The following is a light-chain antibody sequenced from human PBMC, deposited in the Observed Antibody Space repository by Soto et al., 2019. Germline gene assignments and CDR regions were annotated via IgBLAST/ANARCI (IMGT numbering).Light chain of an antibody. CDR3: CSYAGSSTYV. Sequence: QSVLTQPASVSGSPGQSITISCTGTSSDVGNYNLVSWYQQHPGKAPKLMIYEGSKRPSGVSNRFSCSKSGNTASLTISILHAYDEADYYCCSYAGSSTYVFGTGTKLTVL. CDR1: SSDVGNYNL. CDR2: EGS. V-gene: IGLV2-23*01. J-gene: IGLJ1*01.